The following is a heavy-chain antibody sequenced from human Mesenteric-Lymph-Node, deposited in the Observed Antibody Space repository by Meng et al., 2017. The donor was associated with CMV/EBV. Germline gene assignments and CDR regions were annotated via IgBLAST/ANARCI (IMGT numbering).Heavy chain of an antibody. J-gene: IGHJ3*02. V-gene: IGHV3-7*01. CDR3: AKDSTRYCSSTSCYSHDAFDI. CDR2: MNRDGSDR. Sequence: GESLKISCSVSGFTLSNYWMDWVRQAPGKGLEWVANMNRDGSDRNYVDSVKGRFTISRDSAKNTLYLQMNSLRAEDTAVYYCAKDSTRYCSSTSCYSHDAFDIWGQGTMVTVSS. CDR1: GFTLSNYW. D-gene: IGHD2-2*01.